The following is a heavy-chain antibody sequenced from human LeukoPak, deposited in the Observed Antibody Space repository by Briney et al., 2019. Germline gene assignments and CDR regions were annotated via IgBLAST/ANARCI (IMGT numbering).Heavy chain of an antibody. CDR2: IKQDGSEK. J-gene: IGHJ4*02. V-gene: IGHV3-7*03. Sequence: PGGSLRLSCAASGFTFSAHWMTWVRQAPGKGLEWVANIKQDGSEKYYVDSVKGRFTISRDNAKNSLYLQMNSLRAEDTAVYYCARESTVTTGYYWGQGTLVTVSP. CDR3: ARESTVTTGYY. D-gene: IGHD4-17*01. CDR1: GFTFSAHW.